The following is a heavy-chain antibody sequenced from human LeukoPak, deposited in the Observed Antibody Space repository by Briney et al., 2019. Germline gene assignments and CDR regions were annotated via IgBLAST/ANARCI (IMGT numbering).Heavy chain of an antibody. J-gene: IGHJ6*02. D-gene: IGHD6-6*01. CDR1: GGSFSGYY. Sequence: SETLSLTCAVYGGSFSGYYWSWIRQPPGKGLEWVGEINHSGSTNYNPSLKSRVTISVDTSKNQFSLKLSSVTAADTAVYYCASHRSSSRYYYYYYGMDVWGQGTTVTVSS. V-gene: IGHV4-34*01. CDR2: INHSGST. CDR3: ASHRSSSRYYYYYYGMDV.